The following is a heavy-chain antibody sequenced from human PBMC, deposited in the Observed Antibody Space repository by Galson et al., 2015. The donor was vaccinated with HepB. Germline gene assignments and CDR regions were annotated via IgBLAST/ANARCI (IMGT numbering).Heavy chain of an antibody. V-gene: IGHV3-48*04. CDR2: ISSSSSTI. CDR1: GFAFSSYS. D-gene: IGHD4-17*01. J-gene: IGHJ6*02. CDR3: AREGAPTVTTRLFRNGMDV. Sequence: SLRLSCAASGFAFSSYSMNWVRQAPGKGLEWVSYISSSSSTIYYADSVKGRFTISRDNAKNSLYLQMNSLRAEDTAVYYCAREGAPTVTTRLFRNGMDVWGQGTTVTVSS.